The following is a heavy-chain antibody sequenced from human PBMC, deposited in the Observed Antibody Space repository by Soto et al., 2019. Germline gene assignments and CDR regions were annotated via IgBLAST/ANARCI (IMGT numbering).Heavy chain of an antibody. CDR3: ARSRAAAPPAVGLDV. D-gene: IGHD6-13*01. CDR1: GGTFSKYA. J-gene: IGHJ6*02. CDR2: IIPFFQTP. V-gene: IGHV1-69*13. Sequence: SVKVSYKASGGTFSKYAISWVRQAPGQGLEWMGGIIPFFQTPNYAQKYQGRVTITADESTTTAYMEMRSLRSEDTAVYYCARSRAAAPPAVGLDVWG.